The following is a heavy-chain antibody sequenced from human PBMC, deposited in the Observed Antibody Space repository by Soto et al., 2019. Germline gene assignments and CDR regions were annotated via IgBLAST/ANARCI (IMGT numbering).Heavy chain of an antibody. J-gene: IGHJ4*02. CDR2: IYYSGNT. Sequence: QVQLQESGPGLVKPSQTLSLTCTVSGGSISSGDYYWSWIRQPPGKGLEWIGYIYYSGNTYYNPSLNSRVTILVDTSKDQFSLNLSSVTAADTAVYYCARSAAGPSEVFDYWGQGTVVTVSS. CDR1: GGSISSGDYY. V-gene: IGHV4-30-4*01. CDR3: ARSAAGPSEVFDY.